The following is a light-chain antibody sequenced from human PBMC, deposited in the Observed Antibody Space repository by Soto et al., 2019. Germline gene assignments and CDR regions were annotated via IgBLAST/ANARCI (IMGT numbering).Light chain of an antibody. V-gene: IGKV3-15*01. Sequence: EIVMTPSPTILSVSPGERATLSCRASQSVNSNLAWYQQKPGQAPRLLISGASTRAPGIAARFSGSGSGTNFTLSISGLQSADFAVYYCQQYNDWPLYTFGQGTRLEIK. CDR2: GAS. J-gene: IGKJ5*01. CDR3: QQYNDWPLYT. CDR1: QSVNSN.